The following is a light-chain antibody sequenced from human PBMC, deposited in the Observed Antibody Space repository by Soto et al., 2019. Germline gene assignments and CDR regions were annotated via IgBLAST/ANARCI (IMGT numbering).Light chain of an antibody. V-gene: IGKV3-15*01. CDR2: GAS. J-gene: IGKJ5*01. CDR1: QSVSSS. Sequence: EIVMTQSPATLSVSPGERASLSCRASQSVSSSLAWYQQKPGQAPRLLIYGASIRATGISARFSGSGSGTEFTITISSLQSEEFVVYYCQQYTNWPVITFGQGTRLEIK. CDR3: QQYTNWPVIT.